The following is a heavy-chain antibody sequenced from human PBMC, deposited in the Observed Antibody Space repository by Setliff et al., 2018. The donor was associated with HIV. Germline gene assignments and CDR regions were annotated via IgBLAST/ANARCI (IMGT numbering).Heavy chain of an antibody. D-gene: IGHD3-3*01. CDR1: GGSISSSGPGYY. V-gene: IGHV4-39*01. Sequence: SETLSLTCTVSGGSISSSGPGYYWGWVRQAPGGRLEWIGSVYYSGSTYYNPSLKSRVTISLDTSKNQLSLRLTSMTAADTAVYYCARSQPDTIFGVVIFDYWGQGKMVTVSS. CDR3: ARSQPDTIFGVVIFDY. J-gene: IGHJ4*02. CDR2: VYYSGST.